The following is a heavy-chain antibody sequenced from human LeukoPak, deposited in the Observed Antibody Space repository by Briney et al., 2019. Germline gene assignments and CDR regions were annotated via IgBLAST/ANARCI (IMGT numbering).Heavy chain of an antibody. D-gene: IGHD3-9*01. V-gene: IGHV3-30-3*01. CDR3: AREGGTSPGAFDI. J-gene: IGHJ4*02. Sequence: GTSLRLSCAASGFTFSTYPMHWVRQAPGKGLEWAAYISYDGTITYYADSVKGRFTISRDNSKNTLYAQMNRLRTGDTAVYYCAREGGTSPGAFDIWGQGTLVTVSS. CDR2: ISYDGTIT. CDR1: GFTFSTYP.